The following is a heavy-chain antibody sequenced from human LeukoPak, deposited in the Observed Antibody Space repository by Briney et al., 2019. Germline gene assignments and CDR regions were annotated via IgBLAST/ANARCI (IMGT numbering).Heavy chain of an antibody. CDR1: GGTFSSYT. CDR2: IIPILGIA. D-gene: IGHD4-23*01. Sequence: SVKVSCKASGGTFSSYTISWVRQAPGQGLEWMGRIIPILGIANYAQKFQGRVTITADKSTSTAYMELSSLRSEDTAVYHCARVGGNRNAMIDYWGQGTLVTVSS. CDR3: ARVGGNRNAMIDY. V-gene: IGHV1-69*02. J-gene: IGHJ4*02.